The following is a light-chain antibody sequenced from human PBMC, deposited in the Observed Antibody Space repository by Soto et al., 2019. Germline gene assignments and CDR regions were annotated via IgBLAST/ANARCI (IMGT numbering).Light chain of an antibody. J-gene: IGKJ3*01. CDR3: QQRRNWLS. CDR1: QTVDSY. Sequence: LTQSPAILSLSPGEKATLSCTASQTVDSYMAWYQQRPGQPPRLLIHDTSHRASVVPARFRGSGSGTDFTLTITSLKPEDFAVYFCQQRRNWLSFGPGTRV. V-gene: IGKV3-11*01. CDR2: DTS.